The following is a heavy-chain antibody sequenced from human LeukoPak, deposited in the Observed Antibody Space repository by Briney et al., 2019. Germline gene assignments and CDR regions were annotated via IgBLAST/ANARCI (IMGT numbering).Heavy chain of an antibody. D-gene: IGHD1-26*01. CDR3: ARDSGIVGATDVYYFDY. J-gene: IGHJ4*02. V-gene: IGHV1-18*01. CDR2: ISAYNGNT. Sequence: ASVKVSCKASGYTFTSYGISWVRQAPGQGLEWVGWISAYNGNTNYAQKLQGRVTMTTDTSTSTAYMELRSLRSDDTAVYYCARDSGIVGATDVYYFDYWGQGTLVTVSS. CDR1: GYTFTSYG.